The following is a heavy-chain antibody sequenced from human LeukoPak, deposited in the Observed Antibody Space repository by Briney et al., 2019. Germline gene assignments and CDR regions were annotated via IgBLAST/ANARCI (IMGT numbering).Heavy chain of an antibody. Sequence: GGSLRLSCAASGFTFSSYGMHWVRQAPGKGLEWVAVISYDGSNKYYADSVKGRFTISRDNSKNTLYLQMNSLRAEDTALYYCAKEFLAYDAFDIWGQGTMVTVSS. CDR3: AKEFLAYDAFDI. CDR2: ISYDGSNK. V-gene: IGHV3-30*18. J-gene: IGHJ3*02. CDR1: GFTFSSYG.